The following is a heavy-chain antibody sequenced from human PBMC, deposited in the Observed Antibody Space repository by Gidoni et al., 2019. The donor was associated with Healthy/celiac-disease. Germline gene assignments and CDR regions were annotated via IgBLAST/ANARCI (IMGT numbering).Heavy chain of an antibody. Sequence: VQLGESGAEGEKPGSSVKVFVKASGVPFSSYAFAWGRQAPGQGLEWMGRIIPVLGRANHEQKCRGRVTIATDKCTSKAYMGMRSLGSADVDVYSCARSTRGAVNGGGMDVWGQGTTVTVSS. CDR1: GVPFSSYA. CDR3: ARSTRGAVNGGGMDV. V-gene: IGHV1-69*09. J-gene: IGHJ6*02. CDR2: IIPVLGRA. D-gene: IGHD3-3*01.